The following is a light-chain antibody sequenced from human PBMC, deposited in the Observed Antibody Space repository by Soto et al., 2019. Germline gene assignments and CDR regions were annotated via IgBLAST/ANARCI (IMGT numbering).Light chain of an antibody. CDR3: QQYNYWPPWT. CDR2: GAS. CDR1: QSVSSN. J-gene: IGKJ1*01. V-gene: IGKV3-15*01. Sequence: EIVMTQSPATLSVSPGERATLSCRASQSVSSNLAWYQQKPGQAPRLLIYGASTRATGIPARFSGSGSGTEFTLTISSLPSEDFAVYYCQQYNYWPPWTFGQGTKVEIK.